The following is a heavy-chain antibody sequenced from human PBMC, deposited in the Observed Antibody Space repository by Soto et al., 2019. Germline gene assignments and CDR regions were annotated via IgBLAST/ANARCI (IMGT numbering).Heavy chain of an antibody. D-gene: IGHD4-17*01. CDR1: GFTVRGNY. CDR2: IYNDGST. CDR3: VRSKYGGCFDC. Sequence: SGGSLRLSCAASGFTVRGNYMSWARQAPGKGLEWVSVIYNDGSTYYADSVKGRFTISRDNSKSTLYLQMNSLRAEDTAVYYCVRSKYGGCFDCWGQGTLVTVSS. V-gene: IGHV3-66*01. J-gene: IGHJ4*02.